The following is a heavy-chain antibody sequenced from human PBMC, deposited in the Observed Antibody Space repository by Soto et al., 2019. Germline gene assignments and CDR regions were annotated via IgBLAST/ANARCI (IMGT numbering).Heavy chain of an antibody. CDR2: IIPILGIA. CDR1: GGTFSSYT. CDR3: ARDHKSEYSGYDLDY. V-gene: IGHV1-69*08. D-gene: IGHD5-12*01. Sequence: QVQLVQSGAEVKKPGSSVKVSCKASGGTFSSYTISWVRQAPGQGLEWMGRIIPILGIANYAQKFQGRVTITADKSTSTAYMELSSLRSEDTAVYYCARDHKSEYSGYDLDYWGQGTLVTVSS. J-gene: IGHJ4*02.